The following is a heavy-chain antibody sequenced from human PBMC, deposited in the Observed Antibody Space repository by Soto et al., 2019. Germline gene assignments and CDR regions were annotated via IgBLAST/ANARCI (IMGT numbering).Heavy chain of an antibody. CDR3: AKDPPWTVGPLAMDV. Sequence: GGSLRLSCVASGFTFTTHAMSWVRQSPGKGLEWVSTFSGSGGNIYYAEAVKGRLTISRDDSKNTLYLQMNSLRVEDTAVYYCAKDPPWTVGPLAMDVWGQGATVTVSS. CDR1: GFTFTTHA. D-gene: IGHD3-10*01. J-gene: IGHJ6*02. CDR2: FSGSGGNI. V-gene: IGHV3-23*01.